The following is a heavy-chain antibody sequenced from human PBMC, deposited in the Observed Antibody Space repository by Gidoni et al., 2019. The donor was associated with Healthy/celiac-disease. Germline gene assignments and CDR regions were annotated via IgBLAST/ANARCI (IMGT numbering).Heavy chain of an antibody. CDR1: GGSISSGGYY. CDR3: AREKGGLTAMVDY. CDR2: IYYSGST. V-gene: IGHV4-31*03. D-gene: IGHD5-18*01. J-gene: IGHJ4*02. Sequence: QVQLQESGPGLVKPSQTLSLTCTFPGGSISSGGYYWSWIRQHPGKGLEWIGYIYYSGSTYYNPSLKSRVTISVDTSKNQFSLKLSSVTAADTAVYYCAREKGGLTAMVDYWGQGTLVTVSS.